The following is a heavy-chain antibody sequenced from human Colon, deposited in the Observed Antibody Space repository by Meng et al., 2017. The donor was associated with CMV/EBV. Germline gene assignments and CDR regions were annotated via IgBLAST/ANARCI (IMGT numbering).Heavy chain of an antibody. V-gene: IGHV3-30-3*01. J-gene: IGHJ4*02. CDR3: ASYCTIATCNVLRTFDY. CDR2: ISYDGSNK. Sequence: GESLKISCAASGFTFSSYAMHWVRQAPGKGLEWVAVISYDGSNKYYADSVKGRFTISRDNSKNTLYLQMNSLRAEDTAVYYCASYCTIATCNVLRTFDYWGRGTLVTVSS. D-gene: IGHD2-8*01. CDR1: GFTFSSYA.